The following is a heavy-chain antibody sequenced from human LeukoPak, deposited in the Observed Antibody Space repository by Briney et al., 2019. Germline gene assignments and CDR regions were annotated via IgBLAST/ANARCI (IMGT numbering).Heavy chain of an antibody. D-gene: IGHD3-22*01. CDR3: AGGPTYYYDSSGYWPSYYFDY. Sequence: SVKVSCKASGGTFGSYAISWVRQAPGQGLEWMGGIIPIFGTANYAQKFQGRVTITADESTSTAYMELSSLRSEDTAVYYCAGGPTYYYDSSGYWPSYYFDYWGQGTLVTVSS. V-gene: IGHV1-69*13. CDR2: IIPIFGTA. CDR1: GGTFGSYA. J-gene: IGHJ4*02.